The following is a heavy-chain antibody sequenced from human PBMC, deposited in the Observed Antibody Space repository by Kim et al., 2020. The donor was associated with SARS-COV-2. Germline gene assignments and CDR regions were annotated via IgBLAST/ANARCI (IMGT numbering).Heavy chain of an antibody. D-gene: IGHD4-17*01. CDR3: VKGMTPVINDALHM. CDR2: IRRDGGST. V-gene: IGHV3-43*01. CDR1: GFTFDTYV. Sequence: GGSLRLSCVVSGFTFDTYVMHWVRQVPGGGLEWVSLIRRDGGSTYYADSVKGRFTISRDNSKNSVYLQMNGLRTEDTALYYCVKGMTPVINDALHMWVQGTLVTVSS. J-gene: IGHJ3*02.